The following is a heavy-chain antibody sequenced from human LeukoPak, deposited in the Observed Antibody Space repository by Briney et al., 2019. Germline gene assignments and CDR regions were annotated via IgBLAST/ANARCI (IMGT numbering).Heavy chain of an antibody. J-gene: IGHJ4*02. D-gene: IGHD5-12*01. CDR2: INHSGST. V-gene: IGHV4-34*01. CDR1: GGSFSGYY. CDR3: ARVDIVATIDY. Sequence: SQTLSLTCAVYGGSFSGYYWSWIRQPPGKGLESIGEINHSGSTNYNPSLKSRVTISVDTSKNQFSLKLSSVTAADTAVYYCARVDIVATIDYWGQGSLVTVSS.